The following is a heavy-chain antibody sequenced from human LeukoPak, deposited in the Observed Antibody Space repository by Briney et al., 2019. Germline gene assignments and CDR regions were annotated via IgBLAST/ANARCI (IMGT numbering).Heavy chain of an antibody. CDR3: ARVPDYYDSSGVSDY. J-gene: IGHJ4*02. Sequence: ASVKVSCKASGYTFTSYGISWVRQAPGQGLEWMGWISAYNGNTNYAQKFQGRVTITADKSTSTAYMELSSLRSEDTAVYYCARVPDYYDSSGVSDYWGQGTLVTVSS. D-gene: IGHD3-22*01. CDR1: GYTFTSYG. V-gene: IGHV1-18*01. CDR2: ISAYNGNT.